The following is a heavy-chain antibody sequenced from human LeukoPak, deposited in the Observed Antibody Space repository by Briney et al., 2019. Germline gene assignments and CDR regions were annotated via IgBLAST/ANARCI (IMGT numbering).Heavy chain of an antibody. D-gene: IGHD3-10*01. CDR3: ARVIFAGYYGSGSYHWFDP. J-gene: IGHJ5*02. V-gene: IGHV6-1*01. CDR2: TYYRSKWYN. Sequence: SQTLSLTCAISGDSVSSNSAAWNWIRQSPSRGLEWLGRTYYRSKWYNDYAVSVKSRITINPDTSKNQFSLKLSSVTAADTAVYYCARVIFAGYYGSGSYHWFDPWGQGTLVTVSS. CDR1: GDSVSSNSAA.